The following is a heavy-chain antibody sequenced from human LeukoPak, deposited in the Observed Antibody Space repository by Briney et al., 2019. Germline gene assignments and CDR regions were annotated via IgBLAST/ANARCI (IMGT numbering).Heavy chain of an antibody. V-gene: IGHV3-48*03. J-gene: IGHJ4*02. D-gene: IGHD3-10*01. Sequence: GGSLRLSCAASGFTFSSYEMNWVRQAPGKGLEWVSYISSSGSIIYYADSVKGRFTISRDNAKNSLYLQMNSLRAEDTAVYYCARDGMILWFGELLDYWGQGTLVTVSS. CDR2: ISSSGSII. CDR3: ARDGMILWFGELLDY. CDR1: GFTFSSYE.